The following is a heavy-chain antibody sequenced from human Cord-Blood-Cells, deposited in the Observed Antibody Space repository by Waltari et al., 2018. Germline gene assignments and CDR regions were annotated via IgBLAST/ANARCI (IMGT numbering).Heavy chain of an antibody. CDR2: IIPNLGTA. Sequence: QVQLVQSGAEVKKPGSSVKVSCKASGGTFSSYAISWVRQAPGQGLEWMGGIIPNLGTANYAQKCQGRVTITADESTSTAYMELSSLRSEDTAVYYCASRTGEAGDWYFDLWGRGTLVTVSS. D-gene: IGHD7-27*01. CDR1: GGTFSSYA. J-gene: IGHJ2*01. V-gene: IGHV1-69*12. CDR3: ASRTGEAGDWYFDL.